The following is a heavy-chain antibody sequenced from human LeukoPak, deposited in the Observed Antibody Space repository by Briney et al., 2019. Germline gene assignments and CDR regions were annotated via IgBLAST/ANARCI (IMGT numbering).Heavy chain of an antibody. CDR1: GFTFSAYG. CDR2: IRREGTKT. J-gene: IGHJ4*02. CDR3: ARDPPSRGTRYFDY. D-gene: IGHD3-16*01. Sequence: GGSLRLSCAASGFTFSAYGIHWVRQAPGKGLEWVAFIRREGTKTYYSDSVRGRFSVSRDNSKNTLYLQMDSLRVEDTAVYYCARDPPSRGTRYFDYWGQGILVTVSS. V-gene: IGHV3-30*02.